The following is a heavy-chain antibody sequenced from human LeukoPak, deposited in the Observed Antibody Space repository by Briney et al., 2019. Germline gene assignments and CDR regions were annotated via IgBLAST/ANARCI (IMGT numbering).Heavy chain of an antibody. CDR1: GFTFSSYS. D-gene: IGHD2-15*01. Sequence: GGSLRLSCAASGFTFSSYSMNWVRQAPGKGLEWVSSIRSTSSNTYYADSVKGRFTISRDNAKNSLYLQMNSLRPEDTAVYYCARPDRSGGRCYESSLPRPFDCWGQGTLVTVSS. J-gene: IGHJ4*02. V-gene: IGHV3-21*01. CDR3: ARPDRSGGRCYESSLPRPFDC. CDR2: IRSTSSNT.